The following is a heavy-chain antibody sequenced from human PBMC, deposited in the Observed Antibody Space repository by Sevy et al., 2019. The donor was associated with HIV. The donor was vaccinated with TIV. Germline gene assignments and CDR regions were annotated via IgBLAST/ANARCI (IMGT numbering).Heavy chain of an antibody. J-gene: IGHJ6*03. CDR2: ISGSGTRT. CDR1: GFSFDSHG. D-gene: IGHD3-22*01. Sequence: GGSLRLSCAVSGFSFDSHGMTWVRQAPGKGLEWVSGISGSGTRTYYADSVKGRFSISRDNSKNRLYLQMNSLRSEDTAIFYCAKRGGGHYDPDEIGYYFYYYNMDVWGKGTTVTVS. V-gene: IGHV3-23*01. CDR3: AKRGGGHYDPDEIGYYFYYYNMDV.